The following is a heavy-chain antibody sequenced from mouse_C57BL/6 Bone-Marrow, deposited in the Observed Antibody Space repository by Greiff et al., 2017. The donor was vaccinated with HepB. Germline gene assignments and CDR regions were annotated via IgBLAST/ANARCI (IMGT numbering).Heavy chain of an antibody. D-gene: IGHD1-1*01. CDR1: GYTFTSYG. CDR3: ARRIYYYGSSYFDY. J-gene: IGHJ2*01. V-gene: IGHV1-81*01. Sequence: VQLVESGAELARPGASVKLSCKASGYTFTSYGISWVKQRTGQGLEWIGEIYPRSGNTYYNEKFKGKATLTADKSSSTAYMELRSLTSEDSAVYFCARRIYYYGSSYFDYWGQGTTLTVSS. CDR2: IYPRSGNT.